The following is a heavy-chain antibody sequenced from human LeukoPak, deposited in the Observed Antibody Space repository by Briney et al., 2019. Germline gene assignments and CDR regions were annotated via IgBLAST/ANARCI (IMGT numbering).Heavy chain of an antibody. V-gene: IGHV3-48*01. CDR2: ISSSGPI. CDR1: GFTFSSYS. CDR3: ARVFNYYYYMDV. J-gene: IGHJ6*03. Sequence: GGSLRLSCAASGFTFSSYSMNWVRQAPGKGLECVSYISSSGPIYYSDSVKGRFTISRDNAKNSLYLQMNSLRAEDTAVYYCARVFNYYYYMDVWGKGTTVTISS.